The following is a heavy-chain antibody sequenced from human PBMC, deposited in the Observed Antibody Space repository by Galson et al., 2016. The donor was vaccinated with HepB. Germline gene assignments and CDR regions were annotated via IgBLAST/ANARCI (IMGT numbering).Heavy chain of an antibody. CDR2: ITGRGDSA. D-gene: IGHD4-23*01. CDR1: GFIFSNYA. Sequence: SLRLSCAASGFIFSNYAMSWVRQAPGKGLEWVSTITGRGDSAYYADSVKGRFTLSRDNSKNTLYLQMNSLRAEDTAVYYCAKSTGRAGTTVDYYYGMDVWGQGTPVTVSS. V-gene: IGHV3-23*01. CDR3: AKSTGRAGTTVDYYYGMDV. J-gene: IGHJ6*02.